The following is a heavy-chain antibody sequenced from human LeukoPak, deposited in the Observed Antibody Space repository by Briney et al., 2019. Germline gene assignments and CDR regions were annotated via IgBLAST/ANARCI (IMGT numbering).Heavy chain of an antibody. V-gene: IGHV1-18*01. CDR2: ISAYNGNT. CDR1: GYTFTSYG. Sequence: GASVKVSCKASGYTFTSYGISWVRQAPGQGLEWMGWISAYNGNTNYAQKLQGRVTMTTDTSTSTAYMELRSLRSDDTAVYYCARAGPTVTTVGGVDYWDQGTLVTVSS. D-gene: IGHD4-17*01. CDR3: ARAGPTVTTVGGVDY. J-gene: IGHJ4*02.